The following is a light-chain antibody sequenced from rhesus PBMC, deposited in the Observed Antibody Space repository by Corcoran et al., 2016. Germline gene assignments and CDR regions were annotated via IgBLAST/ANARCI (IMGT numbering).Light chain of an antibody. CDR3: RQHNSYPLT. Sequence: DIQMTQSPSSLSASVGDTVTITCRASQGISSYLHWFKQKPVKAPKLLIYAASSLESGVPSRFSGSGSGTDFTLPISSLQPEDFAVYYCRQHNSYPLTFGGGTKVELK. CDR2: AAS. CDR1: QGISSY. V-gene: IGKV1-28*03. J-gene: IGKJ4*01.